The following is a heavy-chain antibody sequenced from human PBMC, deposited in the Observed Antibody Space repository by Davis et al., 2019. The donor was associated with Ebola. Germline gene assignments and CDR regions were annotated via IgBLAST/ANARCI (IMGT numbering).Heavy chain of an antibody. CDR2: INPNSGGT. CDR3: ARDRPSGCSSTSCSYSYYGMDV. Sequence: ASVKVSCKASGYTFTGHYMHWVRQAPGQGLEWMGWINPNSGGTNYAQKCQGWVTMTRDTSISTADMELSRLRSDDTAMYYCARDRPSGCSSTSCSYSYYGMDVWGQGTTVTVSS. D-gene: IGHD2-2*01. V-gene: IGHV1-2*04. CDR1: GYTFTGHY. J-gene: IGHJ6*02.